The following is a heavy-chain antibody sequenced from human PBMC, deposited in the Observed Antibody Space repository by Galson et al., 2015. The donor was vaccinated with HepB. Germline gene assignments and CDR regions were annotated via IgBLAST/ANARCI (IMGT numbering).Heavy chain of an antibody. CDR3: AKGYGLFGS. CDR2: ISGNGDST. CDR1: GFAFHSHA. Sequence: SLRLSCAASGFAFHSHAMSWVRQAPGKGLEWISGISGNGDSTFYAVSVKGRFTVSRDNSKNMLYLQMDSLTAEDTGLYFCAKGYGLFGSWAQGILVTVSS. D-gene: IGHD3-16*01. V-gene: IGHV3-23*01. J-gene: IGHJ5*01.